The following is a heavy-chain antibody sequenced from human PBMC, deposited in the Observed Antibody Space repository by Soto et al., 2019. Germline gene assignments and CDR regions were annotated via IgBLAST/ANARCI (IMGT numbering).Heavy chain of an antibody. J-gene: IGHJ4*02. V-gene: IGHV3-48*02. Sequence: EVQLEESGGALVQPGGSLRLSCAASGFTFKTYNMNWVRQAPGKGLEWVSYIGTSGTPVYYADSVKGRFTISRDNAKNSLFLQMHSLRDEDTALYFCARDPSPDSSGWYYFDYWGQGTQVTVSS. CDR1: GFTFKTYN. CDR3: ARDPSPDSSGWYYFDY. D-gene: IGHD6-19*01. CDR2: IGTSGTPV.